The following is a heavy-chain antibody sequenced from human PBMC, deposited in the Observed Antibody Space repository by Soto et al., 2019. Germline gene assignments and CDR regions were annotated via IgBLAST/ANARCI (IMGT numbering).Heavy chain of an antibody. CDR2: ISGSGGST. J-gene: IGHJ6*02. V-gene: IGHV3-23*01. CDR3: AKDLSLEWLCYYYYGMDV. CDR1: GFTFSSYA. Sequence: PGGSLRLSCAASGFTFSSYAMSWVRQAPGKGLEWVSAISGSGGSTYYADSVKGRFTISRDNSKNTLYLQMNSLRAEDTAVYYCAKDLSLEWLCYYYYGMDVWGQGTTVTVSS. D-gene: IGHD3-3*01.